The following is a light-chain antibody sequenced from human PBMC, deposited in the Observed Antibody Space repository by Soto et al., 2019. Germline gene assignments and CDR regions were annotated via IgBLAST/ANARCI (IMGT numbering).Light chain of an antibody. CDR3: CSYAGRYTLV. Sequence: QSALTQPRSVSGSPGQSVTISCTGTSDDVGAYNYVSWYQQHPGNAPKFMLYDVTKRPSGVPDRFSGSKSGNTASLTISGLLAEDEADYYCCSYAGRYTLVFGGVPKLTVL. CDR1: SDDVGAYNY. J-gene: IGLJ3*02. V-gene: IGLV2-11*01. CDR2: DVT.